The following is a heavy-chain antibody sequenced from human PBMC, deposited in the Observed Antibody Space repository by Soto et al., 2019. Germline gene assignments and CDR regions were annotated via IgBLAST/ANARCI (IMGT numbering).Heavy chain of an antibody. Sequence: GGSLRLSCAASGFTFSSYSMNWVRQAPGKGLEWVSSISSSSSYIYYADSVKGRFTISRDNAKNSLYLQMNSLRAEDTAVYYCARGRLTVATVRQPEDVWGKGTTVTVSS. CDR1: GFTFSSYS. CDR2: ISSSSSYI. V-gene: IGHV3-21*01. D-gene: IGHD5-12*01. CDR3: ARGRLTVATVRQPEDV. J-gene: IGHJ6*04.